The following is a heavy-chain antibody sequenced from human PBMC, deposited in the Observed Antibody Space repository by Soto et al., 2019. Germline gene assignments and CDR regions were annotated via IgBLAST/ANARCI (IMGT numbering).Heavy chain of an antibody. J-gene: IGHJ3*02. Sequence: TLSLTCTVSGGSINTGGCYWSWIRQHPGKCLEWIGYIYYSGTTSYNPSLESRLTVSLDTSKNQFSLRLTSVTAADTAIYYCARESVRGKDSEAFDIWGQGTMVTV. V-gene: IGHV4-31*03. CDR1: GGSINTGGCY. CDR3: ARESVRGKDSEAFDI. CDR2: IYYSGTT. D-gene: IGHD2-21*01.